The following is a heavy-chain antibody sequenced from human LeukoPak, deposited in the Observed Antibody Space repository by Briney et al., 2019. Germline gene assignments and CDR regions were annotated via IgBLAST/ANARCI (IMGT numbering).Heavy chain of an antibody. Sequence: PGGSLRLSCAASGFTFGDYGMHWVRQAPGKGLEWVAIIWYDGSNKYYADSVKGRFTISRDNSRNTLSLQMNSLSAEDTAVYFCARERVINHYFFDYWGQGTLVTVSS. CDR1: GFTFGDYG. CDR2: IWYDGSNK. J-gene: IGHJ4*02. CDR3: ARERVINHYFFDY. V-gene: IGHV3-33*01. D-gene: IGHD1-14*01.